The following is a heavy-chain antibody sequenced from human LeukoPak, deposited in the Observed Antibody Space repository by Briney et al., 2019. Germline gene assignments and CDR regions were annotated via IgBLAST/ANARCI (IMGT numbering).Heavy chain of an antibody. Sequence: SETLSLTCAVSGYSISSGYYWGWIRQPPGKGLEWIGSIYHSGSTYYNPSLKSRVTISVDTSKNQFSLKLSSVTAADTAVYYCARGERNSEPPEYAFDIWGQGTMVTVSS. CDR3: ARGERNSEPPEYAFDI. CDR2: IYHSGST. V-gene: IGHV4-38-2*01. J-gene: IGHJ3*02. D-gene: IGHD1-14*01. CDR1: GYSISSGYY.